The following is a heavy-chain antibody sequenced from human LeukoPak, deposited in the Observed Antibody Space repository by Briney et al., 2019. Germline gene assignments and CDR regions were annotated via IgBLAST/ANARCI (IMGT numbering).Heavy chain of an antibody. D-gene: IGHD6-6*01. Sequence: PGGSLRLSCAASGFTFSSYAMHWVRQAPGKGLEWVSAISGSGGSTYYADSVKGRFTISRDNSKNTLYLQMNSLRAEDTAVYYCAKDSDAHSSSEDWFDPWGQGTLVTVSS. V-gene: IGHV3-23*01. CDR2: ISGSGGST. CDR1: GFTFSSYA. J-gene: IGHJ5*02. CDR3: AKDSDAHSSSEDWFDP.